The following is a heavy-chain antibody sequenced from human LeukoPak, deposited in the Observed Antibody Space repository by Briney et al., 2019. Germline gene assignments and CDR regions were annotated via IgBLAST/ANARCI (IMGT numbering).Heavy chain of an antibody. CDR2: IYHSGST. V-gene: IGHV4-4*02. Sequence: PGGSLRLSCAASGFTFSNAWMSWVRQPPGKGLEWIGEIYHSGSTNYNPSLKSRVTISVDKSKNQFSLKLSSVTAADTAVYYCARKISAAGSRWFDPWGQGTLVTVSS. J-gene: IGHJ5*02. D-gene: IGHD6-13*01. CDR3: ARKISAAGSRWFDP. CDR1: GFTFSNAW.